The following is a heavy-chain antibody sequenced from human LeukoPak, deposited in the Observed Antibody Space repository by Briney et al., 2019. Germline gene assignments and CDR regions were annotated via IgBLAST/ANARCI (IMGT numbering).Heavy chain of an antibody. D-gene: IGHD3-22*01. CDR1: GGTFSSYA. Sequence: SVKVSCKASGGTFSSYAISWVRQAPGQGLEWMGGIIPIFGTANYAQKFQGRVTITADESTSTAYMELSSLRPEDTAVYYCARCHVDDSSGYYDWYFDLWGRGTLVTVSS. J-gene: IGHJ2*01. CDR3: ARCHVDDSSGYYDWYFDL. CDR2: IIPIFGTA. V-gene: IGHV1-69*13.